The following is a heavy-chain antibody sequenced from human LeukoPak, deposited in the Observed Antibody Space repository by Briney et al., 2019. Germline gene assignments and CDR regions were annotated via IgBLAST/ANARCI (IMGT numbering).Heavy chain of an antibody. Sequence: SETLSLTCTVSGGSISSYYWSWIRQPAGEGLEWIGRIYTSGSTNYNPSLKSRVTMSVDTSKNQFSLKLSSVTAADTAVYYCARAGVEYYDFWSGRYGMDVWGQGTTVTVSS. CDR3: ARAGVEYYDFWSGRYGMDV. CDR1: GGSISSYY. J-gene: IGHJ6*02. D-gene: IGHD3-3*01. V-gene: IGHV4-4*07. CDR2: IYTSGST.